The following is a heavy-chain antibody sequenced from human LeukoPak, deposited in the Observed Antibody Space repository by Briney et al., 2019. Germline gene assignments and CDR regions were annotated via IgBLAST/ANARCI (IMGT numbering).Heavy chain of an antibody. CDR1: GFTFSSYW. Sequence: GGSLRLSCAASGFTFSSYWMHWVRQAPGKGLVWVSRINSDGSSTSYAGSVKGRFTISRDNAKNSLYLQMNSLRAEDTAVYYCAALGYYDFWSAFDYWGQGTLVTVSS. CDR2: INSDGSST. V-gene: IGHV3-74*01. CDR3: AALGYYDFWSAFDY. D-gene: IGHD3-3*01. J-gene: IGHJ4*02.